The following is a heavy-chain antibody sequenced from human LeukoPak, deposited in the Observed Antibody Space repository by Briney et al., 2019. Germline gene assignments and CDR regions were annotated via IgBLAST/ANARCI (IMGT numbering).Heavy chain of an antibody. V-gene: IGHV3-20*01. Sequence: GGSLRLSCAASRFTFDDYAMHWVRQAPGKGLEWVSGINWDGASTGYADSVKGRFTISRDNAKNSLYLQMNSLRAEDTALYHCVRDTVTTSGYYYYGMDVWGQGTTVTVSS. D-gene: IGHD4-17*01. CDR2: INWDGAST. CDR3: VRDTVTTSGYYYYGMDV. CDR1: RFTFDDYA. J-gene: IGHJ6*02.